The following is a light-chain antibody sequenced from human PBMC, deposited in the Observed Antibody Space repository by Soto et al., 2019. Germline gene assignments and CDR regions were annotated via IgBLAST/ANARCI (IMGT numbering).Light chain of an antibody. J-gene: IGKJ1*01. CDR2: GAS. Sequence: EIVLPQSPGTLSLSPGERATLSCRASQSVSSSALAWYQQKPGQAPRRLIYGASSRATGIPDRFSGSGSGTDFTLTISRLEPEDFAVYYCQYYGTSPQTFGQGTKVDIK. CDR3: QYYGTSPQT. V-gene: IGKV3-20*01. CDR1: QSVSSSA.